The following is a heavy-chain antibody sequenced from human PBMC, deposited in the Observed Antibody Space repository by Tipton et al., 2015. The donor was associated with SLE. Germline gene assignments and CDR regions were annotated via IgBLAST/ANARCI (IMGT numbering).Heavy chain of an antibody. D-gene: IGHD2-2*01. CDR3: ATSPLTL. V-gene: IGHV4-39*07. CDR2: ISYTGST. J-gene: IGHJ4*02. Sequence: TLSLTCTVSSESIRSSSYYWGWIRQSPGKGLEWIGSISYTGSTYYNPSLKSRVTISVDMSKNQFSLKLTSVTAADTAVYYCATSPLTLWGQGTLVTVSS. CDR1: SESIRSSSYY.